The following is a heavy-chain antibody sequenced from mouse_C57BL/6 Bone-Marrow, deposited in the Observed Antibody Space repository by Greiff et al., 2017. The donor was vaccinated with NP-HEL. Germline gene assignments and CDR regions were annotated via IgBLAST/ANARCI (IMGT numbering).Heavy chain of an antibody. CDR2: IDPENGDP. J-gene: IGHJ2*01. Sequence: VQLQQSGAELVRPGASVKLSCTASGFNIKDDYMHWVKQRPEQGLEWIGWIDPENGDPENASKFQGKATITADTASNSAYLKLSSLTSEDTAVYYFTNYYCDYWGQGTTLTVSS. V-gene: IGHV14-4*01. CDR3: TNYYCDY. CDR1: GFNIKDDY.